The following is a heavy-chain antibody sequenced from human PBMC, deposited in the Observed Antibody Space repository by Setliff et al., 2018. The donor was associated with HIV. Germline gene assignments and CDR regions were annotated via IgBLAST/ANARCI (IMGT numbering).Heavy chain of an antibody. CDR3: AKLTPFDY. V-gene: IGHV4-34*12. CDR1: GGSFNDYY. D-gene: IGHD7-27*01. J-gene: IGHJ4*02. CDR2: IIHSGSI. Sequence: SETLSLTCAVYGGSFNDYYWSWIRQPPGKGLEWIGEIIHSGSINYNPSLKSRVTISVDTYNNQFSLKLSSVTAADTAVYYCAKLTPFDYWGQGTLVTVSS.